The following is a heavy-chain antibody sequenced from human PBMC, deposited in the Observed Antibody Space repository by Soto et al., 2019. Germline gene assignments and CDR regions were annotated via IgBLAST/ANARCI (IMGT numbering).Heavy chain of an antibody. CDR1: GGSISNYF. V-gene: IGHV4-4*07. J-gene: IGHJ4*02. CDR2: IDNSGST. CDR3: ARGGQDFWSGPFDY. Sequence: QGQLQESGPGLVKPSETLSLTCTVSGGSISNYFCNWIRQPAGKGLEWIGRIDNSGSTNYNPSLKSRITMSADTSRNQFSLKLNSVTAADTVVYYCARGGQDFWSGPFDYWGQGALVTVSS. D-gene: IGHD3-3*01.